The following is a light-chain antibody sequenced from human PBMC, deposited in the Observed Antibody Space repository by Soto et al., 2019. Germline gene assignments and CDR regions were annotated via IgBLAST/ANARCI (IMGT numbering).Light chain of an antibody. V-gene: IGKV3-20*01. Sequence: EIVLTQSPGTLSLSPGERGTLSCRASQSISSSYLAWYQQKPGQAPRLLIYAASSRATGIPDRFSGSGSGTGFSLIISRLEPEDFAVYYCQQYGSSPWTFGQGTKVEIK. J-gene: IGKJ1*01. CDR3: QQYGSSPWT. CDR1: QSISSSY. CDR2: AAS.